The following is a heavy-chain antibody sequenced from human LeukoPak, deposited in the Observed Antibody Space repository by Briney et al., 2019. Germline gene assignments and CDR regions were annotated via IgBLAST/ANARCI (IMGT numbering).Heavy chain of an antibody. D-gene: IGHD6-19*01. CDR3: TRDSSGPAF. CDR1: GFTFNNYA. V-gene: IGHV3-23*01. CDR2: IMIGGDGK. J-gene: IGHJ4*02. Sequence: GGSLRLSCAGSGFTFNNYAMSWVRRAPRKGLEWVSTIMIGGDGKHYADSVKGRFTISRDSSKNTLYLQMNSLRVDDTAVYYCTRDSSGPAFWGQGTLVTVSS.